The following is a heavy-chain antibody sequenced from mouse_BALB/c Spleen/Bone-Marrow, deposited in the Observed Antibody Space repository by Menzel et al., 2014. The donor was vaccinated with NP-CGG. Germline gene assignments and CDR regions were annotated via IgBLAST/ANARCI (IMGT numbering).Heavy chain of an antibody. CDR2: IEPSDSYT. Sequence: QVHVKQSGAEVVKPGASVKVSCKASGYTFTNYWMQWVKQRPGQGLEWIGEIEPSDSYTNYNQDFKGKATLTVDKSSSTAYMQLSSLTSEDSAVYYCARGRTTVVSDYWGQATSLTVSS. D-gene: IGHD1-1*01. V-gene: IGHV1-69*02. CDR1: GYTFTNYW. CDR3: ARGRTTVVSDY. J-gene: IGHJ2*02.